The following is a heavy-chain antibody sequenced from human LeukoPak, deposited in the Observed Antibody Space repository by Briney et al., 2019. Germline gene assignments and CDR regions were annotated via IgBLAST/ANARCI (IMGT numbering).Heavy chain of an antibody. D-gene: IGHD2-21*01. CDR1: GFTFSSYE. CDR3: ARADYSGDY. CDR2: ISSSGSTI. Sequence: GGSLRLSCAASGFTFSSYEMNWVRQAPGKGLEWVSYISSSGSTIYYADSVKGQFTISRDNAKNSLYLQMNSLRAEDTAVYYCARADYSGDYWGQGTLVTVSS. J-gene: IGHJ4*02. V-gene: IGHV3-48*03.